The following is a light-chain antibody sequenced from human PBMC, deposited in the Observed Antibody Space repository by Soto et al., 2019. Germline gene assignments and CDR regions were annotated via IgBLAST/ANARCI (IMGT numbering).Light chain of an antibody. Sequence: EIVMTQSPATLSVSPGERATLSCRASQSVSHLAWYQQKPGPAPRLLIWGASTRVTGIPARFSGSGSGTEFTLTVSSLQSEDFAVYYCQQCNNWPYTFGQGTKLEIK. CDR3: QQCNNWPYT. CDR1: QSVSH. V-gene: IGKV3-15*01. J-gene: IGKJ2*01. CDR2: GAS.